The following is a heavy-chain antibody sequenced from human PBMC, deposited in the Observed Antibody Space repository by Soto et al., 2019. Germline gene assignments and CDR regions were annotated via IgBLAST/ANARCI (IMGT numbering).Heavy chain of an antibody. V-gene: IGHV3-74*01. J-gene: IGHJ4*02. D-gene: IGHD3-22*01. CDR2: ISSDGSIT. CDR3: AKDPASGYYDSSGYSPALAY. Sequence: GGSLRLSCAASGFTFSSYWMHWVRQVPGKGLVWVSRISSDGSITNYADSVKGRFSISRDNAKNTLYLQMNSLRAEDTAVYYCAKDPASGYYDSSGYSPALAYWGRGTLVTVSS. CDR1: GFTFSSYW.